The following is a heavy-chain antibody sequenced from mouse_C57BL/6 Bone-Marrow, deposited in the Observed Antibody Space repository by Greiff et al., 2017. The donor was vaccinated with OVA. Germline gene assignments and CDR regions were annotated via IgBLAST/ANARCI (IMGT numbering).Heavy chain of an antibody. CDR3: ANLGAMDY. CDR2: INPSSGYT. CDR1: GYTFTSYT. V-gene: IGHV1-4*01. J-gene: IGHJ4*01. D-gene: IGHD4-1*01. Sequence: VKLMESGAELARPGASVKMSCKASGYTFTSYTMHWVKQRPGQGLEWIGYINPSSGYTKYNQKFKDKATLTADKSSSTAYMQLSSLTSEDSAVYYCANLGAMDYWGQGTSVTVSS.